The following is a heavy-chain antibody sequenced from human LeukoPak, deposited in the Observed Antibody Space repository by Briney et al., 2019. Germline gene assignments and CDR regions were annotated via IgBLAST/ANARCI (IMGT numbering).Heavy chain of an antibody. CDR1: GYTFTGYY. CDR3: ARIKSDDYGDSRGDY. Sequence: ASVKVSCKASGYTFTGYYMHWVRQAPGQGLEWMGRINPNSGNTNYAQKLQGRVTMTTDTSTSTAYMELRSLRSDDTAVYYCARIKSDDYGDSRGDYWGQGTLVTVSS. J-gene: IGHJ4*02. D-gene: IGHD4-17*01. CDR2: INPNSGNT. V-gene: IGHV1-2*06.